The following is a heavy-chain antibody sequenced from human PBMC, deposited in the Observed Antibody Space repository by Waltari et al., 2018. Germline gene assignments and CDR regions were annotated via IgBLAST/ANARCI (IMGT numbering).Heavy chain of an antibody. Sequence: QVQLQQWGAGLLKPSETLSLTCAVYGGSFSGYYWSWIRQPPGKGREWIGETNHSGSTNYDPSLKRLGTISVDTSKNQFSLKLSSLTAADTAVYYRARGFFPVWFDPWGQGTLVTVSS. CDR3: ARGFFPVWFDP. CDR2: TNHSGST. J-gene: IGHJ5*02. V-gene: IGHV4-34*01. CDR1: GGSFSGYY.